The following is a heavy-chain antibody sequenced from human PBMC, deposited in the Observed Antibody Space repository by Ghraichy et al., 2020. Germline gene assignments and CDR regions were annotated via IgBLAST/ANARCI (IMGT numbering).Heavy chain of an antibody. V-gene: IGHV3-33*01. CDR3: ARGGNCTNGVCSEDWFDP. D-gene: IGHD2-8*01. CDR1: GFTFSSYG. CDR2: IWYDGSNK. Sequence: GGSLRLSCAASGFTFSSYGMHWVRQAPGKGLEWVAVIWYDGSNKYYADSVKGRFTISRDNSKNTLYLQMNSLRAEDTAVYYCARGGNCTNGVCSEDWFDPWGQGTLVTVSS. J-gene: IGHJ5*02.